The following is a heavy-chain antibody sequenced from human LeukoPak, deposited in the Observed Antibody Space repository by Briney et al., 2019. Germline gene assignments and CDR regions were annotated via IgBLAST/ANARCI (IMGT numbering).Heavy chain of an antibody. CDR1: TLTFSNNA. D-gene: IGHD4-17*01. CDR3: AKGDYGYYYYMDV. V-gene: IGHV3-23*01. Sequence: AGSLRLSSAASTLTFSNNAMKWVRQAPGKGPEWVSTISGPGGSTYYGDSVKGRFTTSTDNSKNTVYLQMNSLSADDTAIYYCAKGDYGYYYYMDVWGKGTTVTVSS. J-gene: IGHJ6*03. CDR2: ISGPGGST.